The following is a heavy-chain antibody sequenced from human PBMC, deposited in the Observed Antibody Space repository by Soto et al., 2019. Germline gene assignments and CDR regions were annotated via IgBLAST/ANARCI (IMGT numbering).Heavy chain of an antibody. CDR2: ISAYNDNT. V-gene: IGHV1-18*01. CDR1: GYTFTSYG. J-gene: IGHJ4*02. Sequence: QVLLVQSGAEVKKPGASVKLSCKTSGYTFTSYGISWVRQAPGQGLEWMGWISAYNDNTNYAQKLQDRVTMTTDTSTSTSYMELRSLTSDDTAVYYCARDQGVVGTTREIDYWGQGTLVTVSS. D-gene: IGHD1-26*01. CDR3: ARDQGVVGTTREIDY.